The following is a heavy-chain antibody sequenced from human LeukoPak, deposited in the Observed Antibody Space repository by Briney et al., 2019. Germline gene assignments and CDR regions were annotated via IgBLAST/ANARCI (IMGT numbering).Heavy chain of an antibody. Sequence: GGSLRLSCVASGFTFSSYSMNCVRQAPGKGPEWVSFISSSNSHIYYADSVKGRFTISRDNARNSLYLQMNSLRAEDTAVYYCARVPNRYGDYEYYFDYWGQGTLVTVSS. D-gene: IGHD4-17*01. V-gene: IGHV3-21*01. CDR3: ARVPNRYGDYEYYFDY. CDR2: ISSSNSHI. J-gene: IGHJ4*02. CDR1: GFTFSSYS.